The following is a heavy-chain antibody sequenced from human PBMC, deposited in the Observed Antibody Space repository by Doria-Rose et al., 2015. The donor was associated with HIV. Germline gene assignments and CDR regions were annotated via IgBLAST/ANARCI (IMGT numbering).Heavy chain of an antibody. CDR2: IFSDDER. D-gene: IGHD6-13*01. Sequence: ESGPVLVKPTETLTLTCAVSGGSLSSPGMGVSWIRQPSGKALEWLANIFSDDERSYKTSLKSRLTISRGTSKRQVVLTMTDMDPVDTATYYCARIKSGRWYHKYYFDFWGQGTLVIVSA. J-gene: IGHJ4*02. CDR1: GGSLSSPGMG. V-gene: IGHV2-26*01. CDR3: ARIKSGRWYHKYYFDF.